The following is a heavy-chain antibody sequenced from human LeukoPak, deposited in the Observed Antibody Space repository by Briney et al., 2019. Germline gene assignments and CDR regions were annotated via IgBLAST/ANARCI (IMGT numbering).Heavy chain of an antibody. CDR3: ARDRGYSGSYYGLFDY. D-gene: IGHD1-26*01. CDR2: ISSSSSYI. Sequence: GGSLRLSCAASGFTFSSYSMNWVRQAPGKGLEWVSSISSSSSYIYYADSVKGRFTISRDNAKNSLYMQMHSLRAEDTAVYYCARDRGYSGSYYGLFDYWGQGTLVTVSS. V-gene: IGHV3-21*01. J-gene: IGHJ4*02. CDR1: GFTFSSYS.